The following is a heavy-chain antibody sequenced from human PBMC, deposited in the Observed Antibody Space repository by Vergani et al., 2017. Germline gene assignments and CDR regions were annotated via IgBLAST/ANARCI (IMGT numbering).Heavy chain of an antibody. D-gene: IGHD6-19*01. V-gene: IGHV4-31*03. CDR2: IYYSGST. CDR3: ASEAVAVQYYYYYYGMDV. Sequence: QVQLQESGPGLVKPSQTLSLTCTVSGGSISSGGYYWSWIRQHPGKGLEWIGYIYYSGSTYSNPSLKSRVTISVDTTKNQFSLKLSAVTAADTAVYYCASEAVAVQYYYYYYGMDVWGQGTTVTVSS. CDR1: GGSISSGGYY. J-gene: IGHJ6*02.